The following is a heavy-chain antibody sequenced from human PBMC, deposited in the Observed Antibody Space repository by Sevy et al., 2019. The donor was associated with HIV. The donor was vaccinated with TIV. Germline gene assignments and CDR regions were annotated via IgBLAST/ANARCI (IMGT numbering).Heavy chain of an antibody. CDR2: ISWNSGSI. V-gene: IGHV3-9*01. CDR3: AKDRAYDFRGMDV. Sequence: GGSLRLSCAASGFTFDDYAMHWVRQAPGKGLEWVSGISWNSGSIGYADSVKGRFTISRDNAKNSLYLQMNSLRAEDTALYYCAKDRAYDFRGMDVWGQGTTVTVSS. CDR1: GFTFDDYA. D-gene: IGHD3-3*01. J-gene: IGHJ6*02.